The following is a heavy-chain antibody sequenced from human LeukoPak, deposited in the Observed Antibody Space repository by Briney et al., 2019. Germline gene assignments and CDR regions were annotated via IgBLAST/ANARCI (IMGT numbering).Heavy chain of an antibody. Sequence: SETLSLTCAVYGGSFSGYYWSWIRRPPGKGLEWIGEINHSGSTNYNPSLKSRVTISVDTSKNQFSLKLSSVTAADTAVYYCARLPEFHTGYSYYYMDVWGKGTTVTISS. J-gene: IGHJ6*03. CDR2: INHSGST. V-gene: IGHV4-34*01. CDR1: GGSFSGYY. CDR3: ARLPEFHTGYSYYYMDV. D-gene: IGHD1-14*01.